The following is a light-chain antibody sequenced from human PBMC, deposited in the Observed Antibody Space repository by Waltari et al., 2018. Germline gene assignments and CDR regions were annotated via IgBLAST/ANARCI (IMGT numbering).Light chain of an antibody. V-gene: IGLV2-11*01. CDR3: CSYAGIYTYV. CDR2: DVT. CDR1: SRDVGAYNF. Sequence: QSALTQPRSVSGSPGQSVTISCTGTSRDVGAYNFVSWYQHHPGKAPKLLLYDVTKRPSGFPDRFSGSKSANTASLTISGLQAEDDADYFCCSYAGIYTYVFGTGTTVTVL. J-gene: IGLJ1*01.